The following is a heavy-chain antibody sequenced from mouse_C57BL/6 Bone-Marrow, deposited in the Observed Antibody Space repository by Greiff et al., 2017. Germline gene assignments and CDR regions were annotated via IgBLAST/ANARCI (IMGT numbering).Heavy chain of an antibody. CDR3: ARQYDYYAMDY. CDR2: ISSGGSYT. J-gene: IGHJ4*01. CDR1: GFTFSSYG. Sequence: DVKLVESGGDLVKPGGSLKLSCAASGFTFSSYGMSWVRQTPDKRLEWVATISSGGSYTYYPDSVKGRFTISRDNAKNTLYQQMSSLKSEDTAMYYCARQYDYYAMDYWGQGTSVTVSS. V-gene: IGHV5-6*02.